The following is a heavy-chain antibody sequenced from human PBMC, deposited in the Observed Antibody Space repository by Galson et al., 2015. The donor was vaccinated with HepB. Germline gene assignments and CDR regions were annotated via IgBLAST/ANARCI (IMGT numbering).Heavy chain of an antibody. J-gene: IGHJ4*02. V-gene: IGHV3-7*01. CDR2: IKEDGSEK. CDR3: TRLRSIVPAADIDH. D-gene: IGHD2-2*01. Sequence: SLRLSCAASGFIFSGHWMSWVRQAPGKGLEWVATIKEDGSEKSYVDSVKGRFSISRDNAKNSLYLQMNSLRVEDTAVYYCTRLRSIVPAADIDHWGQGILVTVSS. CDR1: GFIFSGHW.